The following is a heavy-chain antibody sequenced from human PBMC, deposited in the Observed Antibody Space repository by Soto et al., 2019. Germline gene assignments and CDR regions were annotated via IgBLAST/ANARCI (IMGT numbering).Heavy chain of an antibody. V-gene: IGHV3-23*01. Sequence: EVQLLESGGGLAQPGGSLRLSCAASGFTFSSYAMSCVRQAPGKGLEWASAISGSGGSTYYADSVKGRFTISRDNSKNTLYLQMNSMRAEDAAVYYCAKVPTYAGNKSYWGQGTLVTVSS. J-gene: IGHJ4*02. CDR1: GFTFSSYA. D-gene: IGHD2-2*01. CDR2: ISGSGGST. CDR3: AKVPTYAGNKSY.